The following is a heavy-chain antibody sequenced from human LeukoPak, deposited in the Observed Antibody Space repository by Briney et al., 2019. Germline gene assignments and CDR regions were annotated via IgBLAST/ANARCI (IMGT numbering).Heavy chain of an antibody. Sequence: AGSLRLSCAASGFTFSAYYMSWIRQAPGQGLEWVSYISSSGRTLYYTDHGKGRITTSRDNAKNSLYLQMNSLRAEDTAVYYRAKLGYYYYIDVWGKGTTVTVSS. J-gene: IGHJ6*03. CDR2: ISSSGRTL. V-gene: IGHV3-11*01. CDR3: AKLGYYYYIDV. CDR1: GFTFSAYY.